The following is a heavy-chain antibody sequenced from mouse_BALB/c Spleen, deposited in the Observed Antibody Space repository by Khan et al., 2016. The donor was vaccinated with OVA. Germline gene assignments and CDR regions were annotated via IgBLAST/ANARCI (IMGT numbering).Heavy chain of an antibody. CDR3: ARGNYYGSSSWFGY. CDR2: ILPGSGRN. V-gene: IGHV1-9*01. CDR1: GYTFSSYW. D-gene: IGHD1-1*01. Sequence: QVQLQQSGAELMKPGASVKISCKATGYTFSSYWIEWVKQRPGHGLEWIGEILPGSGRNYYNEKFKGKATFTADTSSNTAYMQLSNLTSDDSAVYYCARGNYYGSSSWFGYWGQGTLVTVSA. J-gene: IGHJ3*01.